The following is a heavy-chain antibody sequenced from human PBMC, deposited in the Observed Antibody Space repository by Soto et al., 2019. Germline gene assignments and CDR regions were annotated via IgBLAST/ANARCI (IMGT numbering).Heavy chain of an antibody. V-gene: IGHV1-18*01. J-gene: IGHJ6*02. D-gene: IGHD2-8*01. CDR3: AKNGQPPYYYYGMDV. Sequence: ASVNVSCKASGYTFTRYGISWVRQAPGQGLEWMGWISGYNGDTNYAQKFQGRVTMTVDTSTTTAFMELTSLTSDDRAVYYCAKNGQPPYYYYGMDVWGQ. CDR1: GYTFTRYG. CDR2: ISGYNGDT.